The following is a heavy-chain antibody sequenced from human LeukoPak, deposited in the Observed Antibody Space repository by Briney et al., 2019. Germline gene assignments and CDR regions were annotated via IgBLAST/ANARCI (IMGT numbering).Heavy chain of an antibody. V-gene: IGHV4-59*01. D-gene: IGHD3-10*01. J-gene: IGHJ4*02. CDR1: GGSISSYY. CDR3: ARGPGAY. Sequence: PSETLSLTCTVSGGSISSYYWSWIRQPPGKGLEWIGYIYYSGGTNYNPSLKSRVTISVDTSKNQFSLKLSSVTAADTAVYYCARGPGAYWGQGTLVTVSS. CDR2: IYYSGGT.